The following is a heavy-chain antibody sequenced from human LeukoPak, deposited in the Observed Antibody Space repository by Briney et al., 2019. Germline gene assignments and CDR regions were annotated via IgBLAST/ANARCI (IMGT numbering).Heavy chain of an antibody. CDR1: GFTFNTYS. Sequence: GGSLRLSCAASGFTFNTYSMNWVRQAPGKGLEWVSSISSHSRDIYYADSVKGRFTISRDNDKNSLHLQKTRLRAEGTAVYYCARDERDISSFRFDYWGQGILVTVSS. CDR2: ISSHSRDI. D-gene: IGHD6-6*01. V-gene: IGHV3-21*01. J-gene: IGHJ4*02. CDR3: ARDERDISSFRFDY.